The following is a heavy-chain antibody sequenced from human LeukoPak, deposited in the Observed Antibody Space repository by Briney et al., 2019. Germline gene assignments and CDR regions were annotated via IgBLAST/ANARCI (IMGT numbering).Heavy chain of an antibody. Sequence: SETLSLTCAVYGGSFSGYYWSWIRQPPGKGLEWIGEINHSGSTNYNPSLKSRVTISVDTSKNQFSLKLSSVTAADTAVYYCARAQTISSSWYGEFDYWGQGTLVTVSS. V-gene: IGHV4-34*01. CDR2: INHSGST. J-gene: IGHJ4*02. CDR1: GGSFSGYY. CDR3: ARAQTISSSWYGEFDY. D-gene: IGHD6-13*01.